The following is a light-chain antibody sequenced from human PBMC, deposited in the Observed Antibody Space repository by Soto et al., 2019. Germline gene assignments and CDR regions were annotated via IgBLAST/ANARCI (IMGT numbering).Light chain of an antibody. Sequence: QSVLTQPASVSGSPGQSITIPCTGTNSDVGGYDYVSWYQQHPGKAPKLIIYEVSNRPSGVSNRFSGSKSGNTASLTISGLQAEDEADYHCSSYTSRTTLDVFGTGTKVTVL. CDR3: SSYTSRTTLDV. J-gene: IGLJ1*01. CDR1: NSDVGGYDY. V-gene: IGLV2-14*01. CDR2: EVS.